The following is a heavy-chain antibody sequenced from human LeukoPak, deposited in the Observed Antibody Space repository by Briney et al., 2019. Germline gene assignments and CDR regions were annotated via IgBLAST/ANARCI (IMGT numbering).Heavy chain of an antibody. CDR3: ARGLRTRITIFGVVIMEVSDHFDY. V-gene: IGHV3-11*04. CDR1: GFTFSDYY. CDR2: ISSSGSTI. J-gene: IGHJ4*02. D-gene: IGHD3-3*01. Sequence: EGSLRPSCAASGFTFSDYYMSWIRQAPGKGLEWVSYISSSGSTIYYADSVKGRFTISRDNAKNSLYLQMNSLRAEDTAVYYCARGLRTRITIFGVVIMEVSDHFDYWGQGTLVTVSS.